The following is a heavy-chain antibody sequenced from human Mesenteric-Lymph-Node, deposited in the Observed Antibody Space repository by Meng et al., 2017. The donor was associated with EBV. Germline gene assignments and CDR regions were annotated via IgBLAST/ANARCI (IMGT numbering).Heavy chain of an antibody. CDR3: AKSTFTSGGVIEPFDY. Sequence: QVEVVQSGAEVKKPGDSVKVSCKASGYTFTTYDINWVRQAAGQGLEWMGWMNPKTGSTGYAQKFQGRVTMTRNTSISTAYMELSSLRSEDTAVYYCAKSTFTSGGVIEPFDYWGQGTLVTVSS. CDR1: GYTFTTYD. CDR2: MNPKTGST. J-gene: IGHJ4*02. D-gene: IGHD3-16*02. V-gene: IGHV1-8*01.